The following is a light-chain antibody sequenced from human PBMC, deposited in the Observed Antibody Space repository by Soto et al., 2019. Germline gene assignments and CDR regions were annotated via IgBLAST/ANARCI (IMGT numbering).Light chain of an antibody. CDR2: EVT. CDR3: SSYTTSDTWV. J-gene: IGLJ3*02. V-gene: IGLV2-14*01. Sequence: ALTQPASVSGSPGQSITISCTGTSSDIGAYNHVSWYQQYPGKAPTLMIYEVTNRPSGVSSRFSGSKSGNTASLTISGLQAEDEGDYYCSSYTTSDTWVFGGGTKLTVL. CDR1: SSDIGAYNH.